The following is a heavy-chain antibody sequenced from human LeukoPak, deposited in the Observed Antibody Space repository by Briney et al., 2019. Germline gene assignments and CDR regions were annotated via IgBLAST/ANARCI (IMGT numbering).Heavy chain of an antibody. D-gene: IGHD3-22*01. CDR3: ARTYYYDSSGYYLFDY. CDR1: GGTFSSYA. CDR2: IIPILGIA. J-gene: IGHJ4*02. V-gene: IGHV1-69*04. Sequence: SVKVSCKASGGTFSSYAISWVRQAPGQGLEWMGRIIPILGIANYAQKFQGRVTITADKSTSTAYMELSSLRSEDTAVYYCARTYYYDSSGYYLFDYWGQGTLVTASS.